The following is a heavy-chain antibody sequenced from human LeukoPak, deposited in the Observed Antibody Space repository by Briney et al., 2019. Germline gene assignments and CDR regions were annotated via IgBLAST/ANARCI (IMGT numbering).Heavy chain of an antibody. Sequence: PSETLSLTCAVYGGSFSNYYWSWIRQAPGKGLEWIGEINHSGSTNYNPSLKSRVTISVDTSKNQFSLNLRSVTAADTAVYYRARRIRVYYYMDVWGEGTTVTVS. CDR3: ARRIRVYYYMDV. J-gene: IGHJ6*03. V-gene: IGHV4-34*01. CDR1: GGSFSNYY. CDR2: INHSGST.